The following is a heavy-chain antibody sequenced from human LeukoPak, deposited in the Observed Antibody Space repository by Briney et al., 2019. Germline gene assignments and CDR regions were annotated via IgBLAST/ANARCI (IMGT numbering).Heavy chain of an antibody. D-gene: IGHD6-19*01. CDR2: ISGSGGST. J-gene: IGHJ4*02. Sequence: QTGGSLRLSCAASGFIFSAYAMSWVRQAPGQGLEWVSVISGSGGSTYYADSVKGRFTISRDNSKNTLYLQMNSLRAEDTAVYYCAKGRFRSVAGTDAGDYWGQGTLVTVSS. CDR3: AKGRFRSVAGTDAGDY. CDR1: GFIFSAYA. V-gene: IGHV3-23*01.